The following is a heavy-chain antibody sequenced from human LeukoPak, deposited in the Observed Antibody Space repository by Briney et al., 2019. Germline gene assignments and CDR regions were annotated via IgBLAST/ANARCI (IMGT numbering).Heavy chain of an antibody. V-gene: IGHV3-74*01. CDR1: GFTFRDYW. Sequence: GGSLRLSRAASGFTFRDYWMPWIRQAPGKGLVWVSRIKGDGSHTIYADSVKGRFTISRDNAKNTLYLQMKSLRVEDTALYYCVRDWDHFDFDSWGQGTLVTVSS. D-gene: IGHD1-26*01. CDR3: VRDWDHFDFDS. CDR2: IKGDGSHT. J-gene: IGHJ5*01.